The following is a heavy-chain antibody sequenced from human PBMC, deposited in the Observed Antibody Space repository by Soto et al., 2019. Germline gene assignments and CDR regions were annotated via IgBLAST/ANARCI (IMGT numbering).Heavy chain of an antibody. J-gene: IGHJ6*02. D-gene: IGHD6-6*01. CDR2: ISYDGSNK. Sequence: PGGSLRLSCAASGFTFSSYAMHWVRQAPGKGLEWVAVISYDGSNKYYADSVKGRFTIARDNSKNTLYLQMNSLRAEDTAVYYGARFPARPMRYYYYGMDVWGQGTTVTVSS. CDR3: ARFPARPMRYYYYGMDV. CDR1: GFTFSSYA. V-gene: IGHV3-30-3*01.